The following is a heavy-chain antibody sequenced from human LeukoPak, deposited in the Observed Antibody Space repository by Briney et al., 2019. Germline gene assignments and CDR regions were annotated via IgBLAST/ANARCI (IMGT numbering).Heavy chain of an antibody. J-gene: IGHJ4*02. CDR2: IWYDGSNK. V-gene: IGHV3-33*01. Sequence: GRSLRLSCAASGFTFSNYGMHWVRQAPGKGLEWVAVIWYDGSNKYYGDSVKGRFTISRDNSKNTLYLQMNSLRAEDTAVYYCARGIAVAGYYFDYWGQGTLVTVSS. CDR3: ARGIAVAGYYFDY. D-gene: IGHD6-19*01. CDR1: GFTFSNYG.